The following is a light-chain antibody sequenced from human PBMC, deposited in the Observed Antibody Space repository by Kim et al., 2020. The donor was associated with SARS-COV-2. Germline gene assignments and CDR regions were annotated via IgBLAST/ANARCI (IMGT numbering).Light chain of an antibody. Sequence: VALGQTVRITCKGDSLRSYYASWYQQKPGQAPILVFYGKNNRPSGIPDRFSGSSSGNTASLTITGTQAGDEADYYCNSRDSNDNVVFGGGTQLTVL. CDR3: NSRDSNDNVV. CDR1: SLRSYY. CDR2: GKN. V-gene: IGLV3-19*01. J-gene: IGLJ2*01.